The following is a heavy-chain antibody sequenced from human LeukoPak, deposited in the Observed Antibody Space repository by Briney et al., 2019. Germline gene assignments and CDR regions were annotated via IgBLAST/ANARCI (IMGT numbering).Heavy chain of an antibody. CDR2: INTNTGNP. J-gene: IGHJ4*02. CDR1: GYTFTSYA. D-gene: IGHD3-22*01. V-gene: IGHV7-4-1*02. CDR3: AREFVNYYDSSGYPDY. Sequence: GASVKVSCKASGYTFTSYAVNWVRQAPGQGLEWMGWINTNTGNPTYAQGFTGRFVFSLDTSVGTAYLQISSLKAEDTAVYYCAREFVNYYDSSGYPDYWGQGTLVTVSS.